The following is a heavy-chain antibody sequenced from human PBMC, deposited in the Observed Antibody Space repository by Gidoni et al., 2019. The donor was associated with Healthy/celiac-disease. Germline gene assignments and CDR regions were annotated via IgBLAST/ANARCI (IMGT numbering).Heavy chain of an antibody. Sequence: EVQLVESGGGLIQPGGSLRLPCSASGFTVSSNYMSWGRQAPGKGLEWVSVSNSGGSTYYADSVKGRFTISRDNSKNTLYLQMNSLRAEDTAVYYCARVDSSGYYGGWFDPWGQGTLVTVSS. J-gene: IGHJ5*02. CDR2: SNSGGST. CDR1: GFTVSSNY. V-gene: IGHV3-53*01. D-gene: IGHD3-22*01. CDR3: ARVDSSGYYGGWFDP.